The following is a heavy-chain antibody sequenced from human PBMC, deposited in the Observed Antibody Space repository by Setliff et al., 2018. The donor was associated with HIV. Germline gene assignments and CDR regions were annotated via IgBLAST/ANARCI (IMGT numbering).Heavy chain of an antibody. Sequence: PSETLSLTCAVSGYSISSGYYWAWIRQPPGKGLEWIGGVHHSGSTHYNPSLRSRVTISPQTSKNQFSLELTSVTAADTAVYYCARQTGDFDSYYSLDVWGQGTTVTVSS. CDR3: ARQTGDFDSYYSLDV. J-gene: IGHJ6*02. CDR2: VHHSGST. CDR1: GYSISSGYY. D-gene: IGHD7-27*01. V-gene: IGHV4-38-2*01.